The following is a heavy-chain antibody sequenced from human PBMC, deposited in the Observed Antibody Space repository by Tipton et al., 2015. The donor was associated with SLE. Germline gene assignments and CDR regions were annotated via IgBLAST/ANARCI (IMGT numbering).Heavy chain of an antibody. D-gene: IGHD2-2*02. Sequence: TLSLTCTVSGGSISSSSYYWGWIRQPPGKGLEWIGSIYYSGSTYYNPSLKSRVTISVDTSKNQFSLKLSSVTAADTAVYYCARERAAAIPGDAFDIWGQGTMVTVPS. CDR3: ARERAAAIPGDAFDI. J-gene: IGHJ3*02. V-gene: IGHV4-39*07. CDR1: GGSISSSSYY. CDR2: IYYSGST.